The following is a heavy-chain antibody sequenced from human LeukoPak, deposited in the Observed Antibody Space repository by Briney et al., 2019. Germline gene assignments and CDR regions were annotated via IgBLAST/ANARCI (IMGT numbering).Heavy chain of an antibody. CDR2: ISNEGAT. CDR3: VRDSTISGWYELGY. V-gene: IGHV3-53*01. Sequence: GGSLRLSYAASGFSVSASNMSWVRQTPGKGLESVSVISNEGATYYADSVKGRFSISRDNSKNTVSLQMNSLRAEDTAVYFCVRDSTISGWYELGYWGQGTLVTVSS. CDR1: GFSVSASN. D-gene: IGHD6-19*01. J-gene: IGHJ4*02.